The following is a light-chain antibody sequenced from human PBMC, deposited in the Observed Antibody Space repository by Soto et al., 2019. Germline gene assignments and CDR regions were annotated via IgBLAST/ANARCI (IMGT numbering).Light chain of an antibody. V-gene: IGKV3-11*01. CDR1: QSVSSY. CDR3: PQYGSSGT. J-gene: IGKJ1*01. CDR2: DAS. Sequence: EIVLTQSPATLSLSPGERATLSCRASQSVSSYLAWYQQKPGQAPRLLIYDASNRATGIPARFSGSGSGTDFTLTISRLELEDFAVYYCPQYGSSGTFGQGTKVDIK.